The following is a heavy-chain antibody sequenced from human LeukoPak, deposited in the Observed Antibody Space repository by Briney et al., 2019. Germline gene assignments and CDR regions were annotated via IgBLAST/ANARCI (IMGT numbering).Heavy chain of an antibody. Sequence: SETLSLTCTVSGGSISSYYWSWIRQPPGKGLEWIGCIYYSGSTNYNPSLKSRVTISVDTSKNQFSLKLSSVTAADTAVYYCARFIVVVPAAIPSLARDDAFDIWGQGTMVTVSS. V-gene: IGHV4-59*08. CDR3: ARFIVVVPAAIPSLARDDAFDI. J-gene: IGHJ3*02. CDR1: GGSISSYY. D-gene: IGHD2-2*02. CDR2: IYYSGST.